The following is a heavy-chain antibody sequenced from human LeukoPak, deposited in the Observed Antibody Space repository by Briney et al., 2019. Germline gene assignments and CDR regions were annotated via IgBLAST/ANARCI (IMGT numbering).Heavy chain of an antibody. D-gene: IGHD6-19*01. CDR1: GFTFDDYA. CDR2: ISEDGGST. J-gene: IGHJ4*02. Sequence: GGSLSLSCAASGFTFDDYAMHWVRQAPGEGLEWVSVISEDGGSTYYADSVKRRFIISRDNSNNSLYLQMNSLRTEDTALYYCAKAAVAGPIGYWGQGTLVTVSS. CDR3: AKAAVAGPIGY. V-gene: IGHV3-43*02.